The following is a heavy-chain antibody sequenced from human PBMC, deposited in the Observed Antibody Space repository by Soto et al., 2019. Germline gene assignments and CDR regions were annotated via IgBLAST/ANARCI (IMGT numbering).Heavy chain of an antibody. Sequence: PPGKGLEWIGEINHSGSTSYNPSLKSRVTISVDTSKNQFSLKLSSVTAADTAVYYCARVLNYYDSSGMYYFDYWGQGTLVTGSS. CDR2: INHSGST. CDR3: ARVLNYYDSSGMYYFDY. V-gene: IGHV4-34*01. J-gene: IGHJ4*02. D-gene: IGHD3-22*01.